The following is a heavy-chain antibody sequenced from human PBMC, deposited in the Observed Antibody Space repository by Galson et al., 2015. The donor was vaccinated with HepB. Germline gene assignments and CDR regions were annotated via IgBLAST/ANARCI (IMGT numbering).Heavy chain of an antibody. D-gene: IGHD3-22*01. CDR2: ISSSSIYI. V-gene: IGHV3-21*01. J-gene: IGHJ4*02. Sequence: SLRLSCAASGFSFSSYSMIWVRQAPGKGLEWVSAISSSSIYIYQADSVKGRFTTSRDNAKNSLYLQMNSLRAEDTAVYYCARGKYDSGTDYYFDYWGQGTLVTVSS. CDR3: ARGKYDSGTDYYFDY. CDR1: GFSFSSYS.